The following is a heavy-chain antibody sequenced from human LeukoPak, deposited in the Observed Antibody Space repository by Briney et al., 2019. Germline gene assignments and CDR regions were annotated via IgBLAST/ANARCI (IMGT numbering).Heavy chain of an antibody. D-gene: IGHD5-12*01. Sequence: ASVKVSCKASGYTFTGYYMHWVRQAPGQGLEWMGWINPNSGGTNYAQKFQGRVTMTRDTSISTAYMEPSRLRSDDTAVYYCARVRYSGYDSGGAFDIWGQGTMVAVSS. J-gene: IGHJ3*02. CDR3: ARVRYSGYDSGGAFDI. CDR1: GYTFTGYY. V-gene: IGHV1-2*02. CDR2: INPNSGGT.